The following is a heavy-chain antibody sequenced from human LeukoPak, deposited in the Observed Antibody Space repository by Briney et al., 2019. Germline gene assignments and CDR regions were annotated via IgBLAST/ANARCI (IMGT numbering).Heavy chain of an antibody. CDR1: GFTVSSNY. J-gene: IGHJ4*02. D-gene: IGHD3-3*01. V-gene: IGHV3-66*01. Sequence: GGSLRLSCAASGFTVSSNYMSWVRQAPGKGLEWVSVIYSGGSTYYADSVKGRSTISRDNSKNTLYLQMNSLRAEDTAVYYCARAPEWLSFQGGDYWGQGTLVTVSS. CDR3: ARAPEWLSFQGGDY. CDR2: IYSGGST.